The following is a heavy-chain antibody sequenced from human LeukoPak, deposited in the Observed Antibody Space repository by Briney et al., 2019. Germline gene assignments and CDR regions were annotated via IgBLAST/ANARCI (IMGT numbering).Heavy chain of an antibody. CDR2: ISSSSSYI. Sequence: GGSLRLSCAASGFTFSSYSMNWVRQAPGKGLEWVSSISSSSSYIYYADSVKGRFTISRDDAKNSLYLQMNSLRAEDTAVYYCARDTSSGWYGSYYYYYYMDVWGKGTTVTVSS. V-gene: IGHV3-21*01. J-gene: IGHJ6*03. CDR1: GFTFSSYS. D-gene: IGHD6-19*01. CDR3: ARDTSSGWYGSYYYYYYMDV.